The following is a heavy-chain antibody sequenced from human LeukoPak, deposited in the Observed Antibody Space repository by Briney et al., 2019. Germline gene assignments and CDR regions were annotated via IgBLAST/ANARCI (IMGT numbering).Heavy chain of an antibody. CDR3: ARGPRESSSSDY. CDR1: GYSFTTYD. V-gene: IGHV1-8*02. Sequence: ASVKVSCKASGYSFTTYDINWVRQATGQGLEWMGWMNPDTGDTGYAQKFQGRVTMTRSTPINTAYMELSSLTSDDTAMYYCARGPRESSSSDYWGQGTLVTVSS. D-gene: IGHD6-13*01. CDR2: MNPDTGDT. J-gene: IGHJ4*02.